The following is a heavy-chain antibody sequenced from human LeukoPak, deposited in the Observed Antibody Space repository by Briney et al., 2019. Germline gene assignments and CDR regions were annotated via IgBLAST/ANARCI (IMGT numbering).Heavy chain of an antibody. D-gene: IGHD5-18*01. CDR1: GGSISSGTYY. J-gene: IGHJ4*02. Sequence: SETLSLTCIVSGGSISSGTYYWGWIRQPPGKGLEWIGSIYYSGSTYYNPSLKSRVTISVDTSKNQFSLKLSSVTAADTAVYYCARLTAMVTQLDYWGQGTLVTVSS. CDR2: IYYSGST. V-gene: IGHV4-39*01. CDR3: ARLTAMVTQLDY.